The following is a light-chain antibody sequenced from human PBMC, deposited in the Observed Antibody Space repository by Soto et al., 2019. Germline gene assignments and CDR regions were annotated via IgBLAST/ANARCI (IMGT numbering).Light chain of an antibody. CDR1: QRVSSN. J-gene: IGKJ1*01. CDR2: GAS. CDR3: QQYNQWPLT. V-gene: IGKV3-15*01. Sequence: VLALAAATMSLSPGERATLSCRASQRVSSNLAWYQQKPGQAPRLLIYGASTRATGIPARFSGSGSGTEFTLTISSLQSEDFAVYCCQQYNQWPLTFGQGTKVDIK.